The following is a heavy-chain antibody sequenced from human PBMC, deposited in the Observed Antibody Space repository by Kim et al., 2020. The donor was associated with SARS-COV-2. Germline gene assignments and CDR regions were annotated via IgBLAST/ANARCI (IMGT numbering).Heavy chain of an antibody. V-gene: IGHV4-61*02. D-gene: IGHD3-9*01. CDR3: ASGGYFDWLSPFEAVGGYFDY. CDR1: GGSISSGSYY. CDR2: IYTSGST. J-gene: IGHJ4*02. Sequence: SETLSLTCTVSGGSISSGSYYWSWIRQPAGKGLEWIGRIYTSGSTNYNPSLKSRVTISVDTSKNQFSLKLSSVTAADTAVYYCASGGYFDWLSPFEAVGGYFDYWGQGTLVTVSS.